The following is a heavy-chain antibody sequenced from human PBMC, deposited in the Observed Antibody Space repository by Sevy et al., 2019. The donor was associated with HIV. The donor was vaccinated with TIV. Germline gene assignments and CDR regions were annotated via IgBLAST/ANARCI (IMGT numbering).Heavy chain of an antibody. J-gene: IGHJ6*03. Sequence: SETLSLTCTVSGGYISTYYWNWIRQSPGKGLEWIGNIFYTGITNYNPALKSRVTISVDTSKNQFSLKLRAVTAADAAVYHCARDSGQGRAYYHLDVWGKGTTVTVSS. V-gene: IGHV4-59*12. CDR2: IFYTGIT. CDR3: ARDSGQGRAYYHLDV. D-gene: IGHD2-15*01. CDR1: GGYISTYY.